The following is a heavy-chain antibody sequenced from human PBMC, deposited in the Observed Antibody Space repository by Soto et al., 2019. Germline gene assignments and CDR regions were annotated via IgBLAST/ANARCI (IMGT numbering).Heavy chain of an antibody. J-gene: IGHJ6*02. Sequence: QVQLVQSGAEVKKPGSSVKVSCKASGGTFSSYAISWVRQAPGQGLEWMGGIIPIFSTANYAQKFQGRVTITADESTSTAYMELSSLRSEDTAVYYCARDYDILTGSAYYYGMDVWGQGTTVTVSS. V-gene: IGHV1-69*01. CDR2: IIPIFSTA. CDR3: ARDYDILTGSAYYYGMDV. CDR1: GGTFSSYA. D-gene: IGHD3-9*01.